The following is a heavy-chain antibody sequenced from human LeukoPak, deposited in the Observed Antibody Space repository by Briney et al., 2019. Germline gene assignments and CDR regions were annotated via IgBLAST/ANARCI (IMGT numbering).Heavy chain of an antibody. CDR2: VYSSGST. Sequence: SETLSLTCTVSGGSISGYYWSWIRQPPGKGLEWVGNVYSSGSTNYNPSLQSRVTISVDTSEKHFSLRLSSVTAADTAVYYCARRKYNWNSRLAFDIWGQGTMVTVSS. J-gene: IGHJ3*02. D-gene: IGHD1-7*01. CDR3: ARRKYNWNSRLAFDI. V-gene: IGHV4-4*09. CDR1: GGSISGYY.